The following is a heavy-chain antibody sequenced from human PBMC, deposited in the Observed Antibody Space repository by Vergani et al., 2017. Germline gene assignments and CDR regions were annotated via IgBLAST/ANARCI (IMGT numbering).Heavy chain of an antibody. J-gene: IGHJ1*01. CDR2: ISYYGTQK. D-gene: IGHD1-1*01. CDR3: ATKSCGTPGCQIGYFRE. Sequence: QVHLVESGGGVVQPGRSLRLSCVVSGFTSSYSGMPWVRQAPGKGLEWVAVISYYGTQKYYADSVKCRFTISRDNSKRTLYLQMNSLRTEDTAVYYCATKSCGTPGCQIGYFREWVQGSLVTVSS. V-gene: IGHV3-30*03. CDR1: GFTSSYSG.